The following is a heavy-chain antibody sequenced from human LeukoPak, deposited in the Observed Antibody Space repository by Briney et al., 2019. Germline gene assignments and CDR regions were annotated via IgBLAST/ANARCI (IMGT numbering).Heavy chain of an antibody. J-gene: IGHJ5*02. Sequence: GGSLRLSCAASGFTFSSYWMHWVRQAPGKGLVWVSRINSDGSSTSYADSVKGRFTISRDNAKNTLYLQMNSLRAEDTAVYYCARKVAAAGTTFDPWGQGTLVTVSS. CDR1: GFTFSSYW. V-gene: IGHV3-74*01. D-gene: IGHD6-13*01. CDR3: ARKVAAAGTTFDP. CDR2: INSDGSST.